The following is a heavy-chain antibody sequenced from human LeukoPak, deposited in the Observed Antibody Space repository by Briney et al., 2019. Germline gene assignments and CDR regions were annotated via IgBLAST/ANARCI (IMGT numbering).Heavy chain of an antibody. D-gene: IGHD6-13*01. Sequence: GGSLRLSCAASGYTFSSYWMSWVRQAPGKGLEWVANIKQDGSEKYYVDSVKGRFTISRDNAKNSLYLQMNSLRAEDTAVYYCARDSAGSSPSVDYWGQGTLVTVSS. J-gene: IGHJ4*02. V-gene: IGHV3-7*01. CDR3: ARDSAGSSPSVDY. CDR1: GYTFSSYW. CDR2: IKQDGSEK.